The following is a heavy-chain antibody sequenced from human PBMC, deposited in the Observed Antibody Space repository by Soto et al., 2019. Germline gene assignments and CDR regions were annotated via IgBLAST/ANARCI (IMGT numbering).Heavy chain of an antibody. CDR3: AAELTVTDAFDI. J-gene: IGHJ3*02. Sequence: GASVKVSCKASGFTFTSYAMHWVRQAPGQRLEWIGWIVVGSGNANYAQKFQERVTITRDMSTSTAYMELSSLRSEDTAVYYCAAELTVTDAFDIWGQGTMVTVSS. D-gene: IGHD4-17*01. CDR1: GFTFTSYA. CDR2: IVVGSGNA. V-gene: IGHV1-58*02.